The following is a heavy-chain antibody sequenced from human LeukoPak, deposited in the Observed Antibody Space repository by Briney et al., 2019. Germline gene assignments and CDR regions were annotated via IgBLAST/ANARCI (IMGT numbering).Heavy chain of an antibody. V-gene: IGHV4-31*03. J-gene: IGHJ6*02. Sequence: SETLSLTCTVSGGSISSGGYHWSWIRQHPGKGLEWIGYIYYSGSTYYNPSLKSRVTISVDTSKNQFSLKLSSVTAADTAVYYCARASSYGSGSYYWGYYYYGMDVWGQGTTVTVSS. D-gene: IGHD3-10*01. CDR1: GGSISSGGYH. CDR3: ARASSYGSGSYYWGYYYYGMDV. CDR2: IYYSGST.